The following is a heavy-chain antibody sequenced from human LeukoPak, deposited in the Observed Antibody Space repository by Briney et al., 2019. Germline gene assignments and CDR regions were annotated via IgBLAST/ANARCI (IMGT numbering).Heavy chain of an antibody. CDR2: ISYDGSNK. J-gene: IGHJ6*03. CDR3: ASGFDYYYMDV. Sequence: PGGSLRLSCAASGFTFSSYAMHWVRQAPGKGLEWVAVISYDGSNKYYADSVKGRFTISRDNFKNTLYLQMNSLRAEDTAVYYCASGFDYYYMDVWGKGTTVTVSS. CDR1: GFTFSSYA. V-gene: IGHV3-30*04.